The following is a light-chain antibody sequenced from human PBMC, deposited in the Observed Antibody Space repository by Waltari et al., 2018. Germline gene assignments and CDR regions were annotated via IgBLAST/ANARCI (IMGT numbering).Light chain of an antibody. Sequence: ESVLTQSPGTLSLPLGERATVTCRARQSVSRALAWYHQKPGQAPRLLIYGASTRATGIPDRFSGSGSGTDFSLTISRLEPDDFAVYYCQHYLRLPVTFGQGTTVEI. V-gene: IGKV3-20*01. J-gene: IGKJ1*01. CDR2: GAS. CDR1: QSVSRA. CDR3: QHYLRLPVT.